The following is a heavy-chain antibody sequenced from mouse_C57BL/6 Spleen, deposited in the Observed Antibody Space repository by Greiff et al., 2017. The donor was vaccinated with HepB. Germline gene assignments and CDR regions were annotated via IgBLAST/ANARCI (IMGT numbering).Heavy chain of an antibody. Sequence: VQLQQSGPGLVQPSQSLSITCTVSGFSLTSYGVHWVRQSPGKGLEWLGVIWSGGSTDYNAAFISRLSISKDNSKSQVFFKMNSLQADDTAIYYCARKLRDWYFDVWGTGTTVTVSS. CDR2: IWSGGST. D-gene: IGHD2-4*01. V-gene: IGHV2-2*01. CDR3: ARKLRDWYFDV. CDR1: GFSLTSYG. J-gene: IGHJ1*03.